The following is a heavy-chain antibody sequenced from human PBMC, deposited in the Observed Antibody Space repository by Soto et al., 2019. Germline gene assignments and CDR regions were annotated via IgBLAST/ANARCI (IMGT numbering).Heavy chain of an antibody. D-gene: IGHD3-22*01. V-gene: IGHV3-66*01. J-gene: IGHJ4*02. CDR3: AREAIIVIAAPEYYFDY. CDR1: GFTVSNNY. CDR2: IYTGGYT. Sequence: EVQLVESGGDLVQPGGSLRLSCAASGFTVSNNYMSWVRQAPGKGLEWVSVIYTGGYTNYADSVKGRFTISRDSSKNTLYLQMDSLRAEDTAVYYCAREAIIVIAAPEYYFDYWGQGTPVTVSS.